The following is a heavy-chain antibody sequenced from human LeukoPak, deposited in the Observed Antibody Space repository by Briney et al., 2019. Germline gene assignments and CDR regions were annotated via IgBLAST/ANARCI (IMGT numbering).Heavy chain of an antibody. J-gene: IGHJ4*02. Sequence: ASVKVSCKASGGTFSSYAISWVRQAPGQGLEWMGRIIPILGIANYAQKFQGRVTITADKSTSTAYMELSSLRSEDTAVCYCASSTPSGYDFNWGQGTLVTVSS. V-gene: IGHV1-69*04. CDR1: GGTFSSYA. D-gene: IGHD5-12*01. CDR3: ASSTPSGYDFN. CDR2: IIPILGIA.